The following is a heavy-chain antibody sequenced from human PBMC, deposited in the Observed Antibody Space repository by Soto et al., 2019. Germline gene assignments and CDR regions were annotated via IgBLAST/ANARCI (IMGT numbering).Heavy chain of an antibody. Sequence: VRRSCAASGVTFSSYGMHWVRQAPGKGLEWVAVIWYDGTNKYYSDSVKGRFTISRDNSKNTLYLQMNSLRAEDTAVYYCASDRAYYYDSIGYSGFDYWGRGTLVTVSS. CDR2: IWYDGTNK. CDR3: ASDRAYYYDSIGYSGFDY. D-gene: IGHD3-22*01. CDR1: GVTFSSYG. V-gene: IGHV3-33*01. J-gene: IGHJ4*02.